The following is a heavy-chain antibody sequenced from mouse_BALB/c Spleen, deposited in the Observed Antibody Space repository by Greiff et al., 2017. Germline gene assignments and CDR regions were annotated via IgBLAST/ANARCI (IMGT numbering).Heavy chain of an antibody. CDR1: GYAFTNYL. CDR2: INPGSGGT. CDR3: AWAEEDAMDY. V-gene: IGHV1-54*01. Sequence: VQLQQSGAELVRPGTSVKVSCKASGYAFTNYLIEWVKQRPGQGLEWIGVINPGSGGTNYNEKFKGKATLTADKSSSTAYMQLSSLTSEDSAVYYCAWAEEDAMDYWGQGTSVTVSS. J-gene: IGHJ4*01.